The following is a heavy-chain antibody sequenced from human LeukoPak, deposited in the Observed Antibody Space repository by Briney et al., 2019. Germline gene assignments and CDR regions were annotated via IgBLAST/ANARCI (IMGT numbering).Heavy chain of an antibody. J-gene: IGHJ4*02. CDR3: ARDAGWVAGIISPYFDY. V-gene: IGHV3-30-3*01. Sequence: GGSLRLSCAAPGFTFSSYAMHWVRQAPGKGLEWVAVISYDGSNKYYADSVKGRFTISRDNSKNTLYLQMNSLRAEDTAVYYCARDAGWVAGIISPYFDYWGQGTLVTVSS. CDR2: ISYDGSNK. CDR1: GFTFSSYA. D-gene: IGHD6-19*01.